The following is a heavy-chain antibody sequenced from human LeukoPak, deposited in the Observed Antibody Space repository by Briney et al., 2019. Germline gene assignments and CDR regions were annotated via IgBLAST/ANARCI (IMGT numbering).Heavy chain of an antibody. V-gene: IGHV4-34*01. CDR2: INHSGST. D-gene: IGHD5-12*01. CDR1: GGSFSGYY. J-gene: IGHJ4*02. CDR3: ASFGGGYNYY. Sequence: SETLSLTCAVYGGSFSGYYWSWIRQPPGKGLEWIGEINHSGSTNYNPSLKSRVTISVDTSKNQFSLKLSSVTAADTAVYYCASFGGGYNYYWGQGTLVTVSS.